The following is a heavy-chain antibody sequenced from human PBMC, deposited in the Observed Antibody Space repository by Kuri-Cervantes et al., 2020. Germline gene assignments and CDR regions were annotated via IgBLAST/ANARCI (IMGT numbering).Heavy chain of an antibody. V-gene: IGHV1-18*01. J-gene: IGHJ6*02. CDR1: GYTFTSYG. D-gene: IGHD3-10*01. Sequence: ASVKVSCKASGYTFTSYGISWVRQAPGQGLEWMGWISAYNGNTNYAQKLQGRVTMTTDTSTSTAYMELRSLRSDDTAVYYCARDRGLLLLWFGESGNYYGMDVWGQGTTVTVSS. CDR3: ARDRGLLLLWFGESGNYYGMDV. CDR2: ISAYNGNT.